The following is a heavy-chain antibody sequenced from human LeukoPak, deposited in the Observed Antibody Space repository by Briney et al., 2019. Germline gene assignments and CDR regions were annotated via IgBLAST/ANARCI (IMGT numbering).Heavy chain of an antibody. V-gene: IGHV4-4*02. D-gene: IGHD6-13*01. J-gene: IGHJ4*02. Sequence: PSETLSLTCAVSGGSISSSNWWSWVRQPPGKGLEWIGEIYHSGSTNYNPSLKSRVTISVDTSKNQFSLKLSSVTAADTAVYYCARPVFGSSWYYFDYWGQGTLVTVSS. CDR1: GGSISSSNW. CDR2: IYHSGST. CDR3: ARPVFGSSWYYFDY.